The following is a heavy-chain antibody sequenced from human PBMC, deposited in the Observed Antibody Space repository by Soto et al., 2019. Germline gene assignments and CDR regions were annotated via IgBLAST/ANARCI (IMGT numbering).Heavy chain of an antibody. CDR1: EFTFSSYA. V-gene: IGHV3-23*01. CDR3: AKAPRTVGFTNYFDY. Sequence: GGSLRLSCAASEFTFSSYAMSWVRQASGTGLEWVSAISGSGGSPYYADSVKGRFTISRDNSNNPLYLQMNSLRAEDTAVYYCAKAPRTVGFTNYFDYWCQGT. J-gene: IGHJ4*02. CDR2: ISGSGGSP. D-gene: IGHD1-26*01.